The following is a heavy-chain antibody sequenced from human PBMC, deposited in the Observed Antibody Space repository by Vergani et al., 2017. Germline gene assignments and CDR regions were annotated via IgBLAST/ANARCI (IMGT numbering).Heavy chain of an antibody. Sequence: EVQLLESGGGSAQPGESLRLSCVASGFTFTAHGLNWVRQAPGKGLEWVSGINGQNFRTHYADSVKGRFTISRDDSKNTVYLQINSLRAEDTAFYYCAGPQGTSAYYYGGFDYWGQGILVTVSS. CDR1: GFTFTAHG. CDR3: AGPQGTSAYYYGGFDY. CDR2: INGQNFRT. J-gene: IGHJ4*02. V-gene: IGHV3-23*01. D-gene: IGHD3-22*01.